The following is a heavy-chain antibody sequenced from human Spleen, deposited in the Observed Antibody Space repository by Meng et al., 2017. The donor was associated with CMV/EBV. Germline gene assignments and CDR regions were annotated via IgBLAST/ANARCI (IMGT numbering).Heavy chain of an antibody. CDR3: ARIQWLDNWFDR. CDR1: GYTFTGYS. J-gene: IGHJ5*02. Sequence: QVQLVQSGAEVKKPGAAVKVSCKASGYTFTGYSLHWVRQAPGQGLEWMGRINPDSGGANYAQKFQGRVTMTRDTSISTAYMELRRLRFDDTAVYYCARIQWLDNWFDRWGQGTLVTVSS. D-gene: IGHD6-19*01. V-gene: IGHV1-2*06. CDR2: INPDSGGA.